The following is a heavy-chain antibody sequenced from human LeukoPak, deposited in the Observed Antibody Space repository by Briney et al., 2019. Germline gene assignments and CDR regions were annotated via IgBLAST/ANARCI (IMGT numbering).Heavy chain of an antibody. J-gene: IGHJ4*02. CDR1: GYSISSGYY. CDR3: AREGADYYDSSGYYPPDY. CDR2: IYHSGST. Sequence: SETLSLTCTVSGYSISSGYYWGWIRQPPGKGLEWIGSIYHSGSTYYNPSLKSRVTISVDTSKNQFSLKLSSVTAADTAVYYCAREGADYYDSSGYYPPDYWGQGTLVSVSS. D-gene: IGHD3-22*01. V-gene: IGHV4-38-2*02.